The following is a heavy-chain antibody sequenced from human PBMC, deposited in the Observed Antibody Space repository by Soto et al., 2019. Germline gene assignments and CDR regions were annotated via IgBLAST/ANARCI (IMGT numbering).Heavy chain of an antibody. J-gene: IGHJ4*02. CDR1: GDSFSGPNW. CDR2: ILQTGHT. V-gene: IGHV4-4*02. D-gene: IGHD2-15*01. Sequence: QVQLQESGPGLVKPSGTLTLTCAVSGDSFSGPNWWTWVRQPPGKGLEWIGYILQTGHTDYSPSLSSRITIPIDTSKRAFSLNLTSVTAAATAVYYCARSPRRGGGTWYLDYWGQGALVTVSS. CDR3: ARSPRRGGGTWYLDY.